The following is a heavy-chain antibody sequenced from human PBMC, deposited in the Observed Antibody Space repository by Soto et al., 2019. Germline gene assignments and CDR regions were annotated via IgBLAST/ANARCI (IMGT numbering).Heavy chain of an antibody. V-gene: IGHV3-23*01. CDR2: LNANGRDS. D-gene: IGHD3-10*01. CDR1: GFRMTNYA. CDR3: AKSGPLGSRVTFFVWTDVYYLDS. J-gene: IGHJ4*02. Sequence: EVQLLESGGGSVQWGGSLRLSCVVSGFRMTNYAMNWVRQAPGKGLEWVAVLNANGRDSDYADSVKGRFTVSRDTSGNTLYLEMNSLRGEDTAIYFCAKSGPLGSRVTFFVWTDVYYLDSWGQGTLVTVSS.